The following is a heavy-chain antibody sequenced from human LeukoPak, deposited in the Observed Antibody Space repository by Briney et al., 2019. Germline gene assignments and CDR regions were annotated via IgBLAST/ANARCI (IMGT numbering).Heavy chain of an antibody. CDR1: GFTFSSYG. Sequence: QSGGTLRLSCAASGFTFSSYGMSWVRQAPGKGLEYVSAISSNGGSTYYANSVKGRSTISRDNSKNTLYLQMGSLRAEDMAVYYCARGAEMAAFDYWGQGTLVTVSS. CDR2: ISSNGGST. D-gene: IGHD5-24*01. J-gene: IGHJ4*02. V-gene: IGHV3-64*01. CDR3: ARGAEMAAFDY.